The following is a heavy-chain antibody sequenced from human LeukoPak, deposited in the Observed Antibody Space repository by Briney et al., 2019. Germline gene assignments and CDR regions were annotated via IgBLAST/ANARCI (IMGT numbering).Heavy chain of an antibody. V-gene: IGHV3-33*01. CDR1: GFTFRNHG. CDR2: IWYDGSDK. D-gene: IGHD2/OR15-2a*01. J-gene: IGHJ4*02. CDR3: VGDWKSTILDS. Sequence: PGGSLRLSCATSGFTFRNHGMHWVRQAPGKGLEWVAVIWYDGSDKYYADSVRGRFTISRDNSKNTLFLQMNSLRAEDTAVYYCVGDWKSTILDSWGQGSLVIVS.